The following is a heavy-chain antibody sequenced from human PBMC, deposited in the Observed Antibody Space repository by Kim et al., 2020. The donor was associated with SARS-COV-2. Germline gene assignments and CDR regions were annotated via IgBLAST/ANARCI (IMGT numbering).Heavy chain of an antibody. Sequence: YADSVKGRFTISRDNSKNSLYLQMNSLRTEDTTLYYCAKELVAVDRYTLEWGQGTLVTVSS. J-gene: IGHJ4*02. D-gene: IGHD6-19*01. CDR3: AKELVAVDRYTLE. V-gene: IGHV3-43*01.